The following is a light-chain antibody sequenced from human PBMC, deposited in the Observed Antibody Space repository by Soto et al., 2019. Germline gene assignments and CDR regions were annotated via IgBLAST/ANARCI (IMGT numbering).Light chain of an antibody. CDR1: QSVSNNY. CDR2: GAS. J-gene: IGKJ4*01. V-gene: IGKV3-20*01. Sequence: EILLTQSPGTLSLSPGERATLSCRASQSVSNNYLAWYQQKPGQAPRLLIYGASSRATGIPDRFSGSGSATDFTLTISRLEPEDFAVYFCQQSGSSPLTFGGGTKVDIK. CDR3: QQSGSSPLT.